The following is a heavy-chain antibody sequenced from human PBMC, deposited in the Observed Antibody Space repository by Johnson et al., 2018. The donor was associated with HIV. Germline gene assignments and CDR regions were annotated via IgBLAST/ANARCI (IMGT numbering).Heavy chain of an antibody. V-gene: IGHV3-66*01. CDR3: ARDHLRRSHAFDI. CDR2: IYSGGST. Sequence: EMQLVESGGGLVQRGGSLRLSCAASGVTFSSYAMSWVRQAPGKGLEWVSVIYSGGSTYYADSVKGRFTISRDNSKNTLYLQMNSLRAEDTAVYYCARDHLRRSHAFDIWGQGTMVTVSS. CDR1: GVTFSSYA. D-gene: IGHD2-15*01. J-gene: IGHJ3*02.